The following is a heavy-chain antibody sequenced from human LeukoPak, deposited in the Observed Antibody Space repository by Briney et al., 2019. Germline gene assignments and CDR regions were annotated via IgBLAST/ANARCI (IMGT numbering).Heavy chain of an antibody. J-gene: IGHJ3*02. CDR1: GFTFSSYW. CDR2: INSDGSST. V-gene: IGHV3-74*01. Sequence: GXSLRLSCAASGFTFSSYWMHWVRQAPGKGLVWVSRINSDGSSTSYADSVKGRFTISRDNAKNTLYLQMNSLRAEDAAVYYCAREGVVIAPDAFDIWGQGTMVTVSS. D-gene: IGHD3-22*01. CDR3: AREGVVIAPDAFDI.